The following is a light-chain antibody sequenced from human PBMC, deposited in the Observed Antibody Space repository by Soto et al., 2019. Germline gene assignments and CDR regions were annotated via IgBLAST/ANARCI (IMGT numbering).Light chain of an antibody. CDR2: GAS. J-gene: IGKJ1*01. Sequence: DIQMTQSPSSLSASVGDRVTITCRASQDISNFLAWYQQRPGKVPKLLIYGASTLQSGVPSRFSGSGSGTDFTLTITSLQPEDVGTYYCQKYNSAPPWTFGQGTKVEIK. V-gene: IGKV1-27*01. CDR3: QKYNSAPPWT. CDR1: QDISNF.